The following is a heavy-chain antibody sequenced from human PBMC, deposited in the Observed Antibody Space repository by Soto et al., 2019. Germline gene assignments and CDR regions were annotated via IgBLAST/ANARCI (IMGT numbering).Heavy chain of an antibody. D-gene: IGHD1-1*01. V-gene: IGHV4-4*07. CDR3: VRDGTKTLRDWFDP. J-gene: IGHJ5*02. CDR2: ISATGTT. CDR1: GASISGFY. Sequence: QVQLQESGPGLVKPSETLSLTCTVSGASISGFYWSWIRKSAGKGLEWIGRISATGTTDYNPSLKSRGMMSVDPSKKQFSLKLRAGTAADTAVYYCVRDGTKTLRDWFDPWGQGISVTVSS.